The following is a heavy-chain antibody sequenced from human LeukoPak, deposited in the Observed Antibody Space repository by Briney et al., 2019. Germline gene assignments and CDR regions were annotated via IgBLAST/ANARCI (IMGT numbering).Heavy chain of an antibody. D-gene: IGHD3-22*01. Sequence: GGSLRLSCAASGFTFSSYSMNWVRQAPGKGLEWVSSISTSSSYIYYADSVKGRFTISRDNAKNSLYLQMNSLRAEDTAVYHCARALPCPYYDSSGYCDDAFDIWGQGTMVTVSS. V-gene: IGHV3-21*01. CDR3: ARALPCPYYDSSGYCDDAFDI. CDR2: ISTSSSYI. J-gene: IGHJ3*02. CDR1: GFTFSSYS.